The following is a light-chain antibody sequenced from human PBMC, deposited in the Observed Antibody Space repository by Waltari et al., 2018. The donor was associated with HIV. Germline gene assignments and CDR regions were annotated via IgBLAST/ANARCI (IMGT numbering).Light chain of an antibody. CDR3: SSYSTSSTPWV. J-gene: IGLJ3*02. V-gene: IGLV2-14*03. CDR2: DVS. CDR1: SSDVGGYKY. Sequence: QSALTQPASVSGSPGQSITISCTGTSSDVGGYKYVPCYQQHPGKAPKLMIYDVSYRPSGVSNRFSGSKSGNTASLTISGLQAEDEADYYCSSYSTSSTPWVFGGGTKLTVL.